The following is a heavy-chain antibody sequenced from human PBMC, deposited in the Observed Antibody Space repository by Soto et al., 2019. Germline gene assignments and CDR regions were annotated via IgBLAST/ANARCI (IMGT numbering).Heavy chain of an antibody. CDR2: ISGSGDSP. CDR1: GFTFSNYA. V-gene: IGHV3-23*01. J-gene: IGHJ4*02. Sequence: GGSLRLSCAASGFTFSNYAISWVRQAPGKGLEWVSIISGSGDSPYYADSVKGRFTISRDNSRNTLYLQMNSLRAEDTAVYYCARNKVGATGFDYWGQGTLVTVSS. CDR3: ARNKVGATGFDY. D-gene: IGHD1-26*01.